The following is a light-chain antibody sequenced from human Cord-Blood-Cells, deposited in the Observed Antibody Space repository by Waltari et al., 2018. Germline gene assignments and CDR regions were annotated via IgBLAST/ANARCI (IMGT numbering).Light chain of an antibody. CDR3: CSYAGSYTYV. Sequence: QSALTQPRSVSGSPGQSVTISCTGPSSDVGGYNYVSCYQQHPGKAPKLMIYDVSKRPSGVPDRVSGSKSGNTASLTISGLQAEDEADYYCCSYAGSYTYVFGTGTKVTVL. V-gene: IGLV2-11*01. CDR1: SSDVGGYNY. CDR2: DVS. J-gene: IGLJ1*01.